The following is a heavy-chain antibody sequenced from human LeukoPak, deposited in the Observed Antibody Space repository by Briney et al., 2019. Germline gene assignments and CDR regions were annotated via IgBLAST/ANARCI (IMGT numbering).Heavy chain of an antibody. CDR2: IYPGDSDT. D-gene: IGHD2-2*02. Sequence: GESLQISCKGSGYSFTSYWIGWVRQMPGKGLEWMGIIYPGDSDTRYSPSFQGQVTISADRSISTAYLQWSSLKASDTAMYYCARLIVVPAAIAYYFDYWGQGTLVTVSS. J-gene: IGHJ4*02. V-gene: IGHV5-51*01. CDR3: ARLIVVPAAIAYYFDY. CDR1: GYSFTSYW.